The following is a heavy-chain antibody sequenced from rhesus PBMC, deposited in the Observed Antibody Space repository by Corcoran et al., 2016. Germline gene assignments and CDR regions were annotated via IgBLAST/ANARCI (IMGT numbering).Heavy chain of an antibody. CDR3: TTVDY. V-gene: IGHV3-10*01. CDR1: GFTFSADY. J-gene: IGHJ4*01. CDR2: INPRGGTT. Sequence: EVQLVVSGGVSVQPGGSLRLSCAAPGFTFSADYRAWVRQAQGKGKEWVGQINPRGGTTCRMDSVKGRFTSSRDNAKNTLYLQINSLKIEDTAVYYCTTVDYWGQGVLVTVSS.